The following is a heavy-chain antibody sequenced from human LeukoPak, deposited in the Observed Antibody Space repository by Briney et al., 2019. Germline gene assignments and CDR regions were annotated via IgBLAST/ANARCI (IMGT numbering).Heavy chain of an antibody. CDR1: RFTFSSYS. D-gene: IGHD5-24*01. V-gene: IGHV3-48*04. J-gene: IGHJ6*03. CDR3: ARLDGPRNYYYFYMDV. Sequence: GGSLRLSCAASRFTFSSYSMNWVRQAPGKGLEWVSYISRSSSSIYYADSVKGRFTISRDNAKNSLFLQMNSLRAEDTAVYYCARLDGPRNYYYFYMDVWGKGTTVTISS. CDR2: ISRSSSSI.